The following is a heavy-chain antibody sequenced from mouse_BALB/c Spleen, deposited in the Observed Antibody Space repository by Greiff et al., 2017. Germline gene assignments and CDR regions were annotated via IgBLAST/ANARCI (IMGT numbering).Heavy chain of an antibody. D-gene: IGHD3-3*01. V-gene: IGHV1-66*01. J-gene: IGHJ3*01. CDR1: GYSFTSYY. Sequence: QVQLQQSGPELVKPGASVKISCKASGYSFTSYYIHWVKQRPGQGLEWIGWIFPGSGNTKYNEKFKGKATLTADTSSSTAYMQLSSLTSEDSAVYFCARGRDWTWFAYWGQGTLVTVSA. CDR3: ARGRDWTWFAY. CDR2: IFPGSGNT.